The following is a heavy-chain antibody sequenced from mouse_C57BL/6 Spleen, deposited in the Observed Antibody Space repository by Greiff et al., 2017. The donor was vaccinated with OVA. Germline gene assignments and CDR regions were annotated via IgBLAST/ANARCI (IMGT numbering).Heavy chain of an antibody. Sequence: QVQLQQSGPELVKPGASVQISCKASGYTFTDYYINWVKQRPGQGLEWIGWLYPGSGNTKYNEKFKGKATLTVDTSASTAYMQLSSLTSEDSAVYFCAREGANCFDYWGQGTTLTVSS. CDR3: AREGANCFDY. D-gene: IGHD4-1*01. J-gene: IGHJ2*01. V-gene: IGHV1-84*01. CDR2: LYPGSGNT. CDR1: GYTFTDYY.